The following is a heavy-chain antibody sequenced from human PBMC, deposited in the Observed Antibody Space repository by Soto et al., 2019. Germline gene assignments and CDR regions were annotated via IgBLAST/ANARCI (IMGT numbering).Heavy chain of an antibody. D-gene: IGHD6-19*01. CDR2: ISSSSSYI. CDR1: GFPFSSYS. Sequence: GGSLRLSCAASGFPFSSYSMNWVRQAPGKGLEWVSSISSSSSYIYYADSVKGRFTISRDNAKNSLYLQMNSLRAEDTAVYYCARDIGGIAVRSWFDPWGQGTLVTVSS. V-gene: IGHV3-21*01. CDR3: ARDIGGIAVRSWFDP. J-gene: IGHJ5*02.